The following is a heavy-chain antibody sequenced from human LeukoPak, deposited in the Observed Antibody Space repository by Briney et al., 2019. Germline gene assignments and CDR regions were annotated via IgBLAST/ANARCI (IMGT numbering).Heavy chain of an antibody. J-gene: IGHJ5*02. Sequence: GESLRLSCAASGFTFTTYWMSWVRQAPGKGLVWVSRINSDGINTSYADSVKGRFTISRDNAKNTLNLQMNSLRAEDTAVYYCARDLGQYYDTSDNWFDPWGQGTLVTVSS. V-gene: IGHV3-74*01. CDR3: ARDLGQYYDTSDNWFDP. CDR2: INSDGINT. D-gene: IGHD3-22*01. CDR1: GFTFTTYW.